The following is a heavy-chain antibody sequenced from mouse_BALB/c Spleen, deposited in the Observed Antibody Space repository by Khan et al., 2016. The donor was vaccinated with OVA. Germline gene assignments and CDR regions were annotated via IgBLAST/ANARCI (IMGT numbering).Heavy chain of an antibody. D-gene: IGHD3-3*01. CDR2: INTYTGEP. CDR1: GYTFTNYG. Sequence: QIQLVQSGPELKKPGETVKISCKASGYTFTNYGMIWVKQAPGKGLRWMGWINTYTGEPTYADDFKGRFPFSLETSAITAYLQINNLKNEDTATYFCARGRDGAYWGQGTLVTVSA. V-gene: IGHV9-3-1*01. J-gene: IGHJ3*01. CDR3: ARGRDGAY.